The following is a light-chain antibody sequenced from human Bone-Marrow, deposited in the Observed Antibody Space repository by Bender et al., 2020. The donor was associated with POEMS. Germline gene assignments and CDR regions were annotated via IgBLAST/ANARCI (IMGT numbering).Light chain of an antibody. J-gene: IGLJ2*01. CDR3: QSTDTSDNFL. CDR1: RLPHRY. V-gene: IGLV3-25*03. Sequence: SHELTQPPSLSVSPGQTATITCSAERLPHRYAYWYQQKPGQAPILLIYKDNERASGPPVRFSGSSSGTIASLTIRGVQAEDEADYFCQSTDTSDNFLFGGGTKLSVL. CDR2: KDN.